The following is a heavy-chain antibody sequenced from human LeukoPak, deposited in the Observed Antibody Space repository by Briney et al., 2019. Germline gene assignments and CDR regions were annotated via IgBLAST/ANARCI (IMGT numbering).Heavy chain of an antibody. CDR2: IKSRTDGGTA. CDR3: ATGGFSH. V-gene: IGHV3-15*01. D-gene: IGHD6-25*01. CDR1: GFTFSYAW. Sequence: GGSLRLSCAASGFTFSYAWMSWVRQAPGKGLEWVGRIKSRTDGGTADYAAPVKDRFTNSRDDSKNTLYLQMNSLISEDTAVYYCATGGFSHWGQGTLVTVSS. J-gene: IGHJ4*02.